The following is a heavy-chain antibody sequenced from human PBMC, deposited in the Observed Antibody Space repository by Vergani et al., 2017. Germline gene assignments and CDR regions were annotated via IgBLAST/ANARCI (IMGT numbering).Heavy chain of an antibody. CDR2: IQFDGSKQ. CDR1: GFTLSNYY. J-gene: IGHJ4*02. CDR3: AKHFRGWGIDY. D-gene: IGHD3-16*01. V-gene: IGHV3-30*02. Sequence: QVQLVESGGGAVQRGGSLRLSCATPGFTLSNYYMQRIRQGPGKGLEFVAFIQFDGSKQYYADSVKGRFTLSRDFSKHTLYLQMNSLRTDDTATYYCAKHFRGWGIDYWGQGTQVIVSS.